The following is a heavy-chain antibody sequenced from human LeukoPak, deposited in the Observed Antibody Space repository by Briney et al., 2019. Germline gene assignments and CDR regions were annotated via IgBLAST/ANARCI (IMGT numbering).Heavy chain of an antibody. CDR2: INPNSGGT. J-gene: IGHJ4*02. CDR3: AREKTHCTNGVCYRNFGY. CDR1: GYTFTGYY. Sequence: ASVKVSCKASGYTFTGYYMHWVRHAPGQGLEWMGRINPNSGGTNYAQKFQGRVTMTRDTSISTAYLELSRLRSDDTAVYYCAREKTHCTNGVCYRNFGYWGQGTLVTVSS. V-gene: IGHV1-2*06. D-gene: IGHD2-8*01.